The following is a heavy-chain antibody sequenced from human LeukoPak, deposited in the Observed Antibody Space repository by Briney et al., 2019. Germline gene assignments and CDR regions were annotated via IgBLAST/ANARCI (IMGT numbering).Heavy chain of an antibody. CDR2: IYWDDDK. D-gene: IGHD3-22*01. CDR3: AHSSYYYDSSGYDAFDI. V-gene: IGHV2-5*02. J-gene: IGHJ3*02. Sequence: SGPTLVNPTQTLTLTCTFSGFSLSTSGVGVGWIRQPPGKALEWLALIYWDDDKRYSPSLKSRLTITKDTSKNQVVLTMTNMDPVDTVTYYCAHSSYYYDSSGYDAFDIWGQGTMVTVSS. CDR1: GFSLSTSGVG.